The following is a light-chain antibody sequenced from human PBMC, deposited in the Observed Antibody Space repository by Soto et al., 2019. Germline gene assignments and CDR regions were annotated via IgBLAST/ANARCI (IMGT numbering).Light chain of an antibody. CDR2: LAS. CDR1: QSINNY. J-gene: IGKJ1*01. V-gene: IGKV1-39*01. CDR3: QQTYKTPLT. Sequence: DIQMTQSQSSLSASVGDRVTITCRASQSINNYLNWYQHKSGKAPKLLIYLASSLSSGVPSRFSGSGSGTDFTLTISSLQPEDSATYYCQQTYKTPLTFGQGTKVEIK.